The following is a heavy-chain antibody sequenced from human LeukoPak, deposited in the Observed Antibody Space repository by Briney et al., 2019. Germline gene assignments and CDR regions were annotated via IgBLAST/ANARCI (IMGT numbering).Heavy chain of an antibody. Sequence: PSQTLSLVSTVSGGSISSGDYYWSCTRQPPGKGLRWIGYIYYSGSTYYNPSLKSRVTISVDTSKIQFSLKLSSVAAADTAVYYCARDGRRYSNYVGDYWGQGTLDTVSS. CDR3: ARDGRRYSNYVGDY. CDR1: GGSISSGDYY. J-gene: IGHJ4*02. V-gene: IGHV4-30-4*08. D-gene: IGHD4-11*01. CDR2: IYYSGST.